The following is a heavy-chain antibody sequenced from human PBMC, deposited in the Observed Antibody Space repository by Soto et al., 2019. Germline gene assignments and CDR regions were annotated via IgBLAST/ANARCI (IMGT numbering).Heavy chain of an antibody. CDR2: ISYDGRNK. J-gene: IGHJ4*02. D-gene: IGHD2-15*01. CDR1: GFTFSNYA. V-gene: IGHV3-30*18. CDR3: AKSLHCSGGSCYSGVDY. Sequence: PGGSLRLSCAASGFTFSNYAMHWVRQAPGKGPEWVAAISYDGRNKYYADSVKGRFTISRDNSKNTLYLQMNSLRAEDTAVYYYAKSLHCSGGSCYSGVDYWGQGTLVTVSS.